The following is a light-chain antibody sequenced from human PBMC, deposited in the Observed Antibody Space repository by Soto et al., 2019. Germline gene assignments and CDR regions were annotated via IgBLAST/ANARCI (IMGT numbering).Light chain of an antibody. CDR2: KAS. V-gene: IGKV1-5*03. CDR1: ETISYW. CDR3: QHYNSYPLT. J-gene: IGKJ4*01. Sequence: DIRMTQSPSTLSASVGDRVTITYRASETISYWLAWLQLKPGKAPKVLIYKASTLGSGVPSRFSGSGSGTEFTLTITSLQPDDFATYYCQHYNSYPLTFGGGTKVEIK.